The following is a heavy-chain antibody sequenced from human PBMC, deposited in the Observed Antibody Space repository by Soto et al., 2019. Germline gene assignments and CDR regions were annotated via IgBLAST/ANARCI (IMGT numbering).Heavy chain of an antibody. Sequence: PSQTLSLTCAISGDSVSSNGAAWNWIRQSPSRGLEWMGRTYYRSKWYNDYAVSVKIRININPDTSKSQFSLQLNSVTPEDTSVYYCARDKHDYFNRGIGFDTWGQGILVTVSS. D-gene: IGHD4-17*01. CDR3: ARDKHDYFNRGIGFDT. CDR1: GDSVSSNGAA. CDR2: TYYRSKWYN. V-gene: IGHV6-1*01. J-gene: IGHJ5*02.